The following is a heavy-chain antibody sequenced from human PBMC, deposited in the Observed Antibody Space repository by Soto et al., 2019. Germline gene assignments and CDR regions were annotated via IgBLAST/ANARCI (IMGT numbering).Heavy chain of an antibody. Sequence: EVQLLESGGGLEQPGGSLRLSCAASGFTFNTQAMSWVRQAPGKGLEWVSSISVSGDNTYNADAVKCRFTISRDNSKNTLYLQMNSLRAEDTAVYYCVKDRSTSDWYGYFDYWGQGTLVTVSS. V-gene: IGHV3-23*01. CDR2: ISVSGDNT. D-gene: IGHD6-19*01. CDR1: GFTFNTQA. J-gene: IGHJ4*02. CDR3: VKDRSTSDWYGYFDY.